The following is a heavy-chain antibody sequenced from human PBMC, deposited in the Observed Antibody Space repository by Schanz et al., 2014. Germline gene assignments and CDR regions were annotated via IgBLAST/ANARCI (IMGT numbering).Heavy chain of an antibody. D-gene: IGHD6-19*01. V-gene: IGHV3-23*01. CDR1: GFTFSTYA. CDR3: AKAGSGWSTAGYYY. CDR2: LTGSGGGT. J-gene: IGHJ4*02. Sequence: QLLESGGGLVQPGGSLRLSCAASGFTFSTYAMSWVRQAPGKGPEWVSSLTGSGGGTYYADSVKGRFSISRENSKSILYLQMNSLRAEDTAVYYCAKAGSGWSTAGYYYWGQGTLVAVSS.